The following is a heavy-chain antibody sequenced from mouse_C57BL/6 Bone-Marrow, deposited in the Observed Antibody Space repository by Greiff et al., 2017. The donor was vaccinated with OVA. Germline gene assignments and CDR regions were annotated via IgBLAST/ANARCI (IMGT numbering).Heavy chain of an antibody. Sequence: EVKVEESGGGLVQPGGSMKLSCVASGFTFSNYWMNWVRQSPEKGLEWVAQIRLKSDNYATHYAESVKGRFTISRDDSKSSVYLQMNNLRAEDTGIYYCTGQDYGSPYWYFDVWGTGTTVTVSS. CDR1: GFTFSNYW. CDR3: TGQDYGSPYWYFDV. J-gene: IGHJ1*03. CDR2: IRLKSDNYAT. D-gene: IGHD1-1*01. V-gene: IGHV6-3*01.